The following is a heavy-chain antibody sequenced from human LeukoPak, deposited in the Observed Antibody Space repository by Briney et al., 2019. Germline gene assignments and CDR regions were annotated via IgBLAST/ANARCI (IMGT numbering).Heavy chain of an antibody. J-gene: IGHJ4*02. CDR3: ARDSEQQLGYGSFDY. CDR1: GFTFSSYA. V-gene: IGHV3-30*04. CDR2: ISYDGSNK. D-gene: IGHD6-13*01. Sequence: PGWSLRLSCAASGFTFSSYAMHWVRQAPGKGLEWVAVISYDGSNKYYADSVKGRFTISRDNSKNTLYLQMNSLRAEDTAVYYCARDSEQQLGYGSFDYWGQGTLVTVSS.